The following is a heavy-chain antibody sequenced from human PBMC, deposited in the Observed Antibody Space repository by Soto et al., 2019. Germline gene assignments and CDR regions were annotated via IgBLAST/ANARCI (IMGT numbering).Heavy chain of an antibody. Sequence: GESLKISCKGSGYSFTSYWIGWVRQMPGKGLECMGIIYPGDSETRYSPSFQGQVTISADKSINSVYLQWSGLKASDTATYYCARLGFNYDFLSGYYNVHHYYGIDVWGQGTTVTVSS. J-gene: IGHJ6*02. CDR3: ARLGFNYDFLSGYYNVHHYYGIDV. CDR2: IYPGDSET. CDR1: GYSFTSYW. D-gene: IGHD3-3*01. V-gene: IGHV5-51*01.